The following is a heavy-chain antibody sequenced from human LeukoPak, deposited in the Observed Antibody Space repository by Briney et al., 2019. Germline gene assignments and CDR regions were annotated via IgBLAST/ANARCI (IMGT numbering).Heavy chain of an antibody. J-gene: IGHJ4*02. D-gene: IGHD4-23*01. CDR1: GFTFSSYG. V-gene: IGHV3-30*18. CDR2: ISYDGRKE. CDR3: AKDPDYGCSSWHCFDY. Sequence: GGCQRLSCAASGFTFSSYGMHWVRQAPGKGLVWVADISYDGRKEYYADSVKGRFTISRDNSKNTLYLQMNSLRAVDTAVYYCAKDPDYGCSSWHCFDYWGQGTLVTVSS.